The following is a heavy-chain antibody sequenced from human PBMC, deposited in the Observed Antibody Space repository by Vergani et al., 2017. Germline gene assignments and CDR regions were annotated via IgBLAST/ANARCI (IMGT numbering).Heavy chain of an antibody. Sequence: QVQLQESGPGLVKPSQTLSLTCTVSGGSISSGGYYWSWIRQHPGKGLEWIGYIYYSGSTYYNPSLKSRVTISVGTSKNQFSLKLSSVTAADTAVYYCARGVYGDYAFLAWGQGTLVTVSS. J-gene: IGHJ5*02. CDR1: GGSISSGGYY. CDR2: IYYSGST. CDR3: ARGVYGDYAFLA. V-gene: IGHV4-31*03. D-gene: IGHD4-17*01.